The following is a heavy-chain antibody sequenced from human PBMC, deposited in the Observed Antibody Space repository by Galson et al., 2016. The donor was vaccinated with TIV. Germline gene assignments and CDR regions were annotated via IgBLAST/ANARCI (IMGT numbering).Heavy chain of an antibody. Sequence: SETLSLTCTVSGGSISDYYWSWIRQPPGKGLDWIGYVYYTGSTAYNPSHKCRVTIPLDTSKNQFYLRMSSVTAADSAMYYCARVPLGYFDYWGQGILVTVSS. CDR2: VYYTGST. D-gene: IGHD3-16*01. J-gene: IGHJ4*02. V-gene: IGHV4-59*01. CDR3: ARVPLGYFDY. CDR1: GGSISDYY.